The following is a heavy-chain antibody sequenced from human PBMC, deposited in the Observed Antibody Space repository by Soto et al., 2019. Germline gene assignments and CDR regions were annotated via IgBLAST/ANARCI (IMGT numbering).Heavy chain of an antibody. CDR2: IHTGGSA. D-gene: IGHD3-16*01. CDR1: GVTVISTY. CDR3: ARLALGP. Sequence: PGGSLRLSCAASGVTVISTYMSWVRQAPGKGLEWVSVIHTGGSAYYAGSVEGRFTISRDNVKNTLYLQMNSLRVDDTAVYYCARLALGPWGQGALVTVSS. V-gene: IGHV3-53*01. J-gene: IGHJ5*02.